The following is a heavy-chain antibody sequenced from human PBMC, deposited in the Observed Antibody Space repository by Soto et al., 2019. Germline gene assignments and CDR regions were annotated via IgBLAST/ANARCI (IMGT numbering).Heavy chain of an antibody. J-gene: IGHJ3*02. CDR1: GGFSSHYY. D-gene: IGHD6-19*01. V-gene: IGHV4-59*01. CDR3: ARRYSSGSYDVFDI. CDR2: IYHIGTT. Sequence: QVQLQESGPGLVKPSETLSLTCTVSGGFSSHYYWSWIRQPPGKELEWIGYIYHIGTTNYNPSLSSRVTLSVDTSKNEFSLRLNSVTAADTAVYYCARRYSSGSYDVFDIWGQGTMVTVSS.